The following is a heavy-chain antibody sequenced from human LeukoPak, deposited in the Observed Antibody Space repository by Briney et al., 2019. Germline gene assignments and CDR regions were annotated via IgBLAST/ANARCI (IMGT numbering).Heavy chain of an antibody. CDR1: GGSISHYY. D-gene: IGHD4/OR15-4a*01. J-gene: IGHJ6*02. CDR2: IYYSGAT. V-gene: IGHV4-59*01. CDR3: AREDPRTKVPEGMDV. Sequence: SETLSLTCTVSGGSISHYYWSWIRQPPGKGLEWIGYIYYSGATNYNPSLKSRVTISVDTSKNQFSLKLNSVTAADTAVYYCAREDPRTKVPEGMDVWGQGTTVTVSS.